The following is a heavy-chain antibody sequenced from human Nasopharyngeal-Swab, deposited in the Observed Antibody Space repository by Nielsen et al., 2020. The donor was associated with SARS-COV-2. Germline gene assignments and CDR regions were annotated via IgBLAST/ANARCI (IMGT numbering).Heavy chain of an antibody. CDR3: ARDLVYSYYYYGMDV. D-gene: IGHD2-15*01. J-gene: IGHJ6*02. CDR1: GYTFTGYY. CDR2: INPNSGGT. Sequence: ASVKVSCKASGYTFTGYYMHWVRQAPGQGLEWMGWINPNSGGTNYAQKFQGWVTTTRDTSISTAYMELSRLRSDDTAVYYCARDLVYSYYYYGMDVWGQGTTVTVSS. V-gene: IGHV1-2*04.